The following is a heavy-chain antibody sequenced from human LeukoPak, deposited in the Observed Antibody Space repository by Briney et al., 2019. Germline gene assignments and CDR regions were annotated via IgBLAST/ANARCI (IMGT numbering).Heavy chain of an antibody. D-gene: IGHD3-22*01. CDR3: ARARYYDSSGYPVDAFDI. CDR2: INHSGST. V-gene: IGHV4-34*01. J-gene: IGHJ3*02. CDR1: GGSFSGYY. Sequence: SETLSLTCAVYGGSFSGYYWSWIRQPPGKGLEWIGEINHSGSTNYNPSLKSRLTISIDTSKNQFSLKLSSVTAADTAVYYWARARYYDSSGYPVDAFDIWGQGTMVTVSS.